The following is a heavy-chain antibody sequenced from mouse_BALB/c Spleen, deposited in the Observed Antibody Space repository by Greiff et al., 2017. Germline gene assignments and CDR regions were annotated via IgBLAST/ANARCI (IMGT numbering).Heavy chain of an antibody. CDR1: GYSFTSYY. J-gene: IGHJ2*01. CDR3: ARRDDGYFDY. Sequence: QVQLQQSGPELVKPGASVKISCKASGYSFTSYYIHWVKQRPGQGLEWIGWIFPGSGNTKYNEKFKGKATLTADTSSSTAYMQLSSLTSEDSAVYFCARRDDGYFDYWGQGTTLTVSS. CDR2: IFPGSGNT. D-gene: IGHD2-14*01. V-gene: IGHV1-66*01.